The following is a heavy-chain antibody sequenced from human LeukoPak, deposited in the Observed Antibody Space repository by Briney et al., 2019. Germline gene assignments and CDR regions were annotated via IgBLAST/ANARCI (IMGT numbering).Heavy chain of an antibody. CDR3: AKDSGPGSYYPTGDEY. V-gene: IGHV3-23*01. CDR1: GFTFSNYA. Sequence: TGGSLRLSCAASGFTFSNYAMTWVRQAPEKGLKWVSSISGSGGGTYYADSVKGRFTISRDNSKNTLYLQMNSLRAEDTSVCYCAKDSGPGSYYPTGDEYWGQGTLVTVSS. CDR2: ISGSGGGT. D-gene: IGHD3-10*01. J-gene: IGHJ4*02.